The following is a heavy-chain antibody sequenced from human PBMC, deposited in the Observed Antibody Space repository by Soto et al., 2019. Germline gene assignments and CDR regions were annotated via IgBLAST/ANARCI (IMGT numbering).Heavy chain of an antibody. J-gene: IGHJ5*02. CDR1: GGSISSSSYY. CDR2: IYYSGST. CDR3: ARRGVISWPAALYNWFDP. D-gene: IGHD3-10*01. Sequence: PSETLSLTCTVSGGSISSSSYYWGWIRQPPGKGLEWIGSIYYSGSTYYNPSLKSRVTISVDTSKNQFSLKLSSVTAADTAVYYCARRGVISWPAALYNWFDPWGQGTLVTVSS. V-gene: IGHV4-39*01.